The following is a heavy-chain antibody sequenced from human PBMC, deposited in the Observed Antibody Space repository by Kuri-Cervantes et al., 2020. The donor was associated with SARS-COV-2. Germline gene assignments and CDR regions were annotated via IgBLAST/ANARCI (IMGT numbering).Heavy chain of an antibody. CDR3: ARPSGDGPLEWLGSRADNDAFDI. J-gene: IGHJ3*02. Sequence: ASVKVSCKASGYTFTGYYMHWVRQAPGQGLEWMGWINPNSGGTNYAQKFQGRVTMTRDTSISTAYMELSRLRSEDTAVYYCARPSGDGPLEWLGSRADNDAFDIWGQGTMVTVSS. CDR2: INPNSGGT. D-gene: IGHD3-3*01. V-gene: IGHV1-2*02. CDR1: GYTFTGYY.